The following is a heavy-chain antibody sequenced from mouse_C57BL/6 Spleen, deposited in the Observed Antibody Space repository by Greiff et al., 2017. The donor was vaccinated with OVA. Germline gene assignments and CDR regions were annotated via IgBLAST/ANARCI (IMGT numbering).Heavy chain of an antibody. CDR2: ISSGGSYT. Sequence: EVQLQESGGDLVKPGGSLKLSCAASGFTFSSYGMSWVRQTPDKRLEWVATISSGGSYTYYPDSVKGRFTISRDNAKNTLYLQMSSLKSEDTAMYYCARQDGKGFDYWGQGTTLTVSS. V-gene: IGHV5-6*01. CDR3: ARQDGKGFDY. J-gene: IGHJ2*01. CDR1: GFTFSSYG. D-gene: IGHD2-1*01.